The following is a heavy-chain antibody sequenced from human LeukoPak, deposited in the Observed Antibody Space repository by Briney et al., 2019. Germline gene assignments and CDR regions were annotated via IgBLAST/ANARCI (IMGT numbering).Heavy chain of an antibody. CDR3: ARGGDAFDI. CDR2: IYYSGST. Sequence: SETLSLTCTVSGGSISSHYWSWIRQPPGEGLEWIGYIYYSGSTNYNPSLQSRVTISVDTSKNQFSLKLSSVTAADTAVYYCARGGDAFDIWGQGAMVTVSS. CDR1: GGSISSHY. J-gene: IGHJ3*02. V-gene: IGHV4-59*11.